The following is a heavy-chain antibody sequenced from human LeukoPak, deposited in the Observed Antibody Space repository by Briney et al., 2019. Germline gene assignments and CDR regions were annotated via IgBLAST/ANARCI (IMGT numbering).Heavy chain of an antibody. Sequence: PGGSLRLSCAASGFTFSSYGMHWVRQAPGKGLEWVAVISYDGSNKYYADSVKGRFTISRDNSKNTLYLQMNSLRAEDTAVYYCAKSYYYGSEFTDWGQGTLVTVSS. J-gene: IGHJ4*02. V-gene: IGHV3-30*18. CDR1: GFTFSSYG. CDR2: ISYDGSNK. D-gene: IGHD3-10*01. CDR3: AKSYYYGSEFTD.